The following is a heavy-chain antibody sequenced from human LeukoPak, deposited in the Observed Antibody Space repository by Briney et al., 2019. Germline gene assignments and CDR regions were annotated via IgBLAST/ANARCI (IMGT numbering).Heavy chain of an antibody. CDR1: GLTVSSNY. D-gene: IGHD2-2*01. CDR2: IYSGGTT. V-gene: IGHV3-53*04. J-gene: IGHJ4*02. CDR3: ASGTRPYFDY. Sequence: GGSLRLSCAASGLTVSSNYMSWVRQAPGKGLEWVSVIYSGGTTYYADSVKGRFTISRHNSKNTLYPQMNSLRAEDTAVYFCASGTRPYFDYWGQGTLVTVSS.